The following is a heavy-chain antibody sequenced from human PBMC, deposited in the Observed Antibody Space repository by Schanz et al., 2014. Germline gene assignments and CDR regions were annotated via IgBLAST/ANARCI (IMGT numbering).Heavy chain of an antibody. V-gene: IGHV1-18*01. CDR2: IGGHSGDT. J-gene: IGHJ4*02. Sequence: QVQLVQSGAEVKKPGASVKVSCKASGYTFSRYGISWVRQAPGQGLEWMGWIGGHSGDTRYAQQFQGRLTVTADTSTTTAYMELRSLRSDDTAVYYCARDPSGYDVLTGYSRFEFWGQGTLVTVSS. CDR3: ARDPSGYDVLTGYSRFEF. CDR1: GYTFSRYG. D-gene: IGHD3-9*01.